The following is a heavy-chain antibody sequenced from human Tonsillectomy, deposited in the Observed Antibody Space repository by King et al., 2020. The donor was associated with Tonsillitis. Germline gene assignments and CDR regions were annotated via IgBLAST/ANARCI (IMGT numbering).Heavy chain of an antibody. CDR2: IKQDGNEK. J-gene: IGHJ4*02. Sequence: DVQLVESGGGLVQPGGSLRLSCAASGFTFSSYWMSWVRQAPGKGLEWVANIKQDGNEKYYVDSVKGRFTISRDNAKSSLYLQMNSLRAEETAMYYCARGLQPRLAVAVDHWGQGTLVTVSS. CDR3: ARGLQPRLAVAVDH. D-gene: IGHD6-19*01. CDR1: GFTFSSYW. V-gene: IGHV3-7*03.